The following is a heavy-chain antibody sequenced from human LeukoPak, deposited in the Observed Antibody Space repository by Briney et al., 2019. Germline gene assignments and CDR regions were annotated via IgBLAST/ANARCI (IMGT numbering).Heavy chain of an antibody. Sequence: GASVKVSCKASGYTFTGYYMHWVRQAPGQGLEWMGWINPNSGGTNYAQKFQGRVTMTRDTSTSTAYMELRSLRSDDTAVYYCARDLGFSETGGDAFDIWGQGTMVTVSS. CDR3: ARDLGFSETGGDAFDI. CDR1: GYTFTGYY. CDR2: INPNSGGT. D-gene: IGHD3-10*01. V-gene: IGHV1-2*02. J-gene: IGHJ3*02.